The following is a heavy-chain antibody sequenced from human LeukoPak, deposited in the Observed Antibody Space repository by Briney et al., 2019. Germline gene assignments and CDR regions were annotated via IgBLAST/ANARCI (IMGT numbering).Heavy chain of an antibody. CDR2: IYSSDNT. Sequence: SETLSLTCTVSGGSISSYYWNWIRQPPGKELEWIGYIYSSDNTKYNPSLKSRVTMSVDTSKNQFSLKLTSVTAADTAIYYCARPLLDVWGRYSHAFDVWGQGTMVTVSS. CDR1: GGSISSYY. J-gene: IGHJ3*01. V-gene: IGHV4-59*08. D-gene: IGHD3-16*01. CDR3: ARPLLDVWGRYSHAFDV.